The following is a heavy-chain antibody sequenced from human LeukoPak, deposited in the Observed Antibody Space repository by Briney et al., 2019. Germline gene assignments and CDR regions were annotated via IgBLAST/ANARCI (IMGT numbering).Heavy chain of an antibody. J-gene: IGHJ6*04. Sequence: GGSLRLSCAASGFTFSSYAMSWVRHAPGKGLEWVSAISGSAGSSYYADSVKGRFTISRDNTKNSLYLHMNSLRAEDTAVYYCAELGITMIGGVWGKGTTVTISS. CDR1: GFTFSSYA. D-gene: IGHD3-10*02. V-gene: IGHV3-23*01. CDR3: AELGITMIGGV. CDR2: ISGSAGSS.